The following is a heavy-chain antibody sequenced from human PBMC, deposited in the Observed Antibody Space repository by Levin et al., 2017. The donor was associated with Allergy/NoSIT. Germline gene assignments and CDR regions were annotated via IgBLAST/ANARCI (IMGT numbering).Heavy chain of an antibody. V-gene: IGHV3-33*07. CDR2: IWYDGSNK. CDR3: TTFDI. CDR1: GFTFSSYG. Sequence: GGSLRLSCAASGFTFSSYGIYWVRQAPGKGLEWVALIWYDGSNKYYADSVKGRFTISRDNSKNTLYLQMNSLRAEDTAVYYCTTFDIWGQGTMVTVSS. J-gene: IGHJ3*02.